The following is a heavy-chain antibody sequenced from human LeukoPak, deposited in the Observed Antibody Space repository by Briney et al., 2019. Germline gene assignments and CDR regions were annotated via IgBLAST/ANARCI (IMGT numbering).Heavy chain of an antibody. CDR3: ARDRVAAAGRFDY. V-gene: IGHV4-34*01. J-gene: IGHJ4*02. CDR1: GGSFSGYY. CDR2: INHSGST. D-gene: IGHD6-13*01. Sequence: SETLSLTCAVYGGSFSGYYWSWIRQPPGKGLEWIGEINHSGSTNYNPSLKSRVTISVDTSKNQFSLKLSSVTAADTALYYCARDRVAAAGRFDYWGQGTLVTVSS.